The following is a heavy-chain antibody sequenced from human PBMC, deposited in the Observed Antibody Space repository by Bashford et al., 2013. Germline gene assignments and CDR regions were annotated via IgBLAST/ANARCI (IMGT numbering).Heavy chain of an antibody. J-gene: IGHJ4*02. CDR3: ARAVTSRYFDY. V-gene: IGHV1-18*01. CDR2: ISAYYDNT. D-gene: IGHD4-17*01. Sequence: ASVKVSCKASGYTFTSYGISWVRQAPGQGLEWMGWISAYYDNTNYAQKLQGRVTMTTDTSTSTAYMELRSLRYEDTAMYYCARAVTSRYFDYWGQGTLVTVSS. CDR1: GYTFTSYG.